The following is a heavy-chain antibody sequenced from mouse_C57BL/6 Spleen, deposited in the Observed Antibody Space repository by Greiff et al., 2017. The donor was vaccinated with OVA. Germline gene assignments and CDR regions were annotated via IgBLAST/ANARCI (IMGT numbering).Heavy chain of an antibody. D-gene: IGHD2-14*01. Sequence: VQLQQSGAELVRPGASVTLSCKASGYTFTDYEMHWVKQTPVHGLEWIGAIDPETGGTAYNQKVKGKAILTADKSTSTAYMELRSLTSEDSAVYDCTRWGGYPSWFAYWGQGTLVTVSA. V-gene: IGHV1-15*01. CDR1: GYTFTDYE. J-gene: IGHJ3*01. CDR3: TRWGGYPSWFAY. CDR2: IDPETGGT.